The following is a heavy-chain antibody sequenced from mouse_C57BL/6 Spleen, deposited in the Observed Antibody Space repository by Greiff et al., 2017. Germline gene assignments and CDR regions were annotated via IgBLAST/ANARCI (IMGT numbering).Heavy chain of an antibody. CDR3: AIESVGYGSSYDCDFDV. D-gene: IGHD1-1*01. J-gene: IGHJ1*03. CDR2: IDPANGNT. Sequence: EVKLVESVAELVRPGASVKLSCTASGFNIKNTYMHWVKQRPEPGLEWIGRIDPANGNTKYAPKFQGKATITADTSSNTAYLQRSSLTSEDTAIYYCAIESVGYGSSYDCDFDVGGTGITVTVVS. V-gene: IGHV14-3*01. CDR1: GFNIKNTY.